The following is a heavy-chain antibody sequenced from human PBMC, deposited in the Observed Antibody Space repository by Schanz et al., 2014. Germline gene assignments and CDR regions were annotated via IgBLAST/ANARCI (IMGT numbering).Heavy chain of an antibody. CDR3: VRDSFFAFDY. CDR1: GFTFSSYA. D-gene: IGHD3-3*01. CDR2: ISGDHRNT. Sequence: EVHLVESGGGLVQPGGSLRLSCAASGFTFSSYAMSWVRQAPGKGLEWVSSISGDHRNTFYADSVKGRFTISRDNSKNTLYLQMNSLRAEDTAVYYCVRDSFFAFDYWGQGTLVTVSS. J-gene: IGHJ4*02. V-gene: IGHV3-23*04.